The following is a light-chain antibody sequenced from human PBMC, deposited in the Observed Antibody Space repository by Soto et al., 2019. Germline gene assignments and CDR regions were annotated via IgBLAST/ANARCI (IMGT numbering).Light chain of an antibody. CDR2: EVY. Sequence: QSALTQPASVSGSPGQSITISCIGTNTDVGGDDRVSWYQHHPGKAPKMLIFEVYNRPSGISDRFSGSKSGDTASLTISGLQAEDEADYYCISYIPSTNTHWVFGGGTKLTVL. CDR1: NTDVGGDDR. V-gene: IGLV2-14*01. CDR3: ISYIPSTNTHWV. J-gene: IGLJ3*02.